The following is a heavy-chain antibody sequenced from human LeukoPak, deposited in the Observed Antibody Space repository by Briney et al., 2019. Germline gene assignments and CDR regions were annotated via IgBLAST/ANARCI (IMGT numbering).Heavy chain of an antibody. CDR1: DYPISSGYY. CDR3: SRGDDKTGGCHIDY. Sequence: SSETLSLTCAVSDYPISSGYYWGWIRRPPGKGLEWIGTIYHSGISYSNPSLKSPLTMSVDTAPNQLSLRLNSVTAADTAVYYRSRGDDKTGGCHIDYSAQGTLVTVSS. D-gene: IGHD2-15*01. V-gene: IGHV4-38-2*01. J-gene: IGHJ4*02. CDR2: IYHSGIS.